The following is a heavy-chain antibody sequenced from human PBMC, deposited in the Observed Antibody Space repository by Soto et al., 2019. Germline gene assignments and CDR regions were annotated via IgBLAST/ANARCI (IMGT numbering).Heavy chain of an antibody. CDR3: ARDGLAAAGSGFDP. CDR1: GGTFSSYA. D-gene: IGHD6-13*01. J-gene: IGHJ5*02. CDR2: IIPIFGTA. V-gene: IGHV1-69*05. Sequence: SVKVSCKASGGTFSSYAISWVRQAPGQGLEWMGGIIPIFGTANYAQKLQGRVTMTTDTSTSTAYMELRSLRSDDTAVYYCARDGLAAAGSGFDPWGQGTLVTVSS.